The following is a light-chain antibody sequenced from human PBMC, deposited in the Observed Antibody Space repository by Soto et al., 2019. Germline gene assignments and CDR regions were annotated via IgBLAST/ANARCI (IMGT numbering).Light chain of an antibody. CDR1: QGIGST. CDR2: GAS. CDR3: QQYNNWHPIT. J-gene: IGKJ5*01. Sequence: EILLTQSPSTLAVSPGERVTLSCRASQGIGSTLAWYQQKPGQAPRLLIYGASTRATGIPAKFSGSGSGTEFTLTISSLQYEDFAVYYCQQYNNWHPITFGQGTRLEIK. V-gene: IGKV3-15*01.